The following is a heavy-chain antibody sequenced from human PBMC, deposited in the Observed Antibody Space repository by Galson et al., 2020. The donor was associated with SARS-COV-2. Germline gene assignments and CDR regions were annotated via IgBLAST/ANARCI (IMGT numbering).Heavy chain of an antibody. CDR2: ISYDGSNK. D-gene: IGHD1-26*01. CDR1: GFTFSSYA. J-gene: IGHJ5*02. Sequence: GESLKISCAASGFTFSSYAMHWVRQAPGKGLEWVAVISYDGSNKYYADSVKGRFTISRDNSKNTLYLQMNSLRAEDTAVYYCARVGGGSYFNWFDPWGQGTLVTVSS. V-gene: IGHV3-30-3*01. CDR3: ARVGGGSYFNWFDP.